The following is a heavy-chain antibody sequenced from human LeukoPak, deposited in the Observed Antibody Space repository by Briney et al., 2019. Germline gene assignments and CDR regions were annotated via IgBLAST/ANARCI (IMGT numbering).Heavy chain of an antibody. CDR1: GYTFTGYY. J-gene: IGHJ6*03. V-gene: IGHV1-8*02. CDR2: MNPNSGNT. D-gene: IGHD6-13*01. CDR3: ARGVGFSSSWYIRYYYYYYMDV. Sequence: GASVKVSCKASGYTFTGYYMHWVRQAPGQGLEWMGWMNPNSGNTGYAQKFQGRVTMTRNTSISTAYMELSSLRSEDTAVYYCARGVGFSSSWYIRYYYYYYMDVWGKGTTVTISS.